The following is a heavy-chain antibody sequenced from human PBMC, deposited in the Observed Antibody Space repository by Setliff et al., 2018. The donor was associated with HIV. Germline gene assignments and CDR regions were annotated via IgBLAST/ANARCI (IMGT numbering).Heavy chain of an antibody. J-gene: IGHJ6*03. Sequence: KPSETLSLTCAVSGDSMSGYYWSWIRQSPGKKLEWIGYIHTSGSTNYNPSLKSRVTISLDTSNDRFSRKLSSVTAADTAVYYCAREVRYYYYMDVWGKGTTVTVPS. CDR3: AREVRYYYYMDV. CDR2: IHTSGST. V-gene: IGHV4-59*01. D-gene: IGHD4-4*01. CDR1: GDSMSGYY.